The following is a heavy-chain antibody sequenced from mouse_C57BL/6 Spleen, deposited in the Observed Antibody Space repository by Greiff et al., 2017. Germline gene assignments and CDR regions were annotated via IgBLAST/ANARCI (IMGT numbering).Heavy chain of an antibody. CDR2: INPYNGGT. J-gene: IGHJ2*01. Sequence: EVQLQQSGPVLVKPGASVKMSCKASGYTFTDYYMNWVKQSHGKSLEWIGVINPYNGGTSYNQKFKGKATLTVDKSSSTAYMELNSLTSEDSAVYYCADGESLYYFDYGGQGTTLTVSS. CDR3: ADGESLYYFDY. V-gene: IGHV1-19*01. D-gene: IGHD2-3*01. CDR1: GYTFTDYY.